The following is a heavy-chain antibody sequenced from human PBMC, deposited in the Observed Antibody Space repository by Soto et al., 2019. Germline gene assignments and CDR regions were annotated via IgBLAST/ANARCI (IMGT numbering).Heavy chain of an antibody. CDR1: GDSITSSPYY. Sequence: QVQLQQSGPGLVKPSQTLSVTCTVSGDSITSSPYYWSWVRQLPGRGLEWIGYIYFRGNSYYNPSLKSRFTISIDRSKKRFSLELNSVTAADTALYFCARSGGTNSWYGVFDFWGQGTLVNVSS. CDR3: ARSGGTNSWYGVFDF. J-gene: IGHJ4*02. CDR2: IYFRGNS. D-gene: IGHD1-7*01. V-gene: IGHV4-30-4*01.